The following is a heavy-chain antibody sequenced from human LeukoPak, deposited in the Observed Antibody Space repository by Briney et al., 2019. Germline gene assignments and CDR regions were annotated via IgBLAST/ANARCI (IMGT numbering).Heavy chain of an antibody. V-gene: IGHV3-9*03. Sequence: GGSLRLSCAASGFTFDDYAMHWVRQAPGKGLEWVSGISWNSGSMGYADSVKGRFTISRDNAKNSLYLQMNSLRAEDMALYYCARSDYVWGSYRYYFDYWGQGTLVTVSS. J-gene: IGHJ4*02. CDR1: GFTFDDYA. D-gene: IGHD3-16*02. CDR2: ISWNSGSM. CDR3: ARSDYVWGSYRYYFDY.